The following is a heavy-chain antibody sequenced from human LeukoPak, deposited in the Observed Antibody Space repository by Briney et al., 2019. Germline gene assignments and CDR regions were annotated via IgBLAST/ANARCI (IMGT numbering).Heavy chain of an antibody. D-gene: IGHD7-27*01. V-gene: IGHV3-23*01. CDR1: GFSLSSYA. CDR3: AKVQLGIGVDY. J-gene: IGHJ4*02. CDR2: ISDGGGRT. Sequence: GGSLRLSCAASGFSLSSYAVSWVRQAPGKGLEWVSGISDGGGRTYYADSVKGRFTISRDDSKNTLYLQMNSLRAEDTAVYYCAKVQLGIGVDYWGQGTLVTVSS.